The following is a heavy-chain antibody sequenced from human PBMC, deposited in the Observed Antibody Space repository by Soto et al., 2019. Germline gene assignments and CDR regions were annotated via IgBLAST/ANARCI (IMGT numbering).Heavy chain of an antibody. CDR3: ARDVSPGSSSLYLDAFDI. D-gene: IGHD6-13*01. CDR2: IKRDGSNK. V-gene: IGHV3-7*05. Sequence: EVQLVESGGTLVQPGGSLRLSCAGSGFTFGSYWMTWVRQAPGKGLEWVANIKRDGSNKSYLDSERGRFTISRDNAKNSLYLQMSSLRAEDTALYYCARDVSPGSSSLYLDAFDIWGQGTMVTVSS. CDR1: GFTFGSYW. J-gene: IGHJ3*02.